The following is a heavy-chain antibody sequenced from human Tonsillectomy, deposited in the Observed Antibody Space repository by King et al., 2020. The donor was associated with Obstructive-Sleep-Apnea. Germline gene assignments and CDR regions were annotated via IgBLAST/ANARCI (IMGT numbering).Heavy chain of an antibody. CDR3: ARGRDYCSGGSCYPEYFQD. V-gene: IGHV4-34*01. CDR2: INHRGST. J-gene: IGHJ1*01. D-gene: IGHD2-15*01. CDR1: GGSVSGYY. Sequence: VQLQQWGAGLLKPSETLSLTCAVYGGSVSGYYWSWIRQPPGKGLEWSGEINHRGSTNYNPSLKCRVTISEATSKNQFSLKLSSVTAAGTAVYYCARGRDYCSGGSCYPEYFQDWGQGTLVTVSS.